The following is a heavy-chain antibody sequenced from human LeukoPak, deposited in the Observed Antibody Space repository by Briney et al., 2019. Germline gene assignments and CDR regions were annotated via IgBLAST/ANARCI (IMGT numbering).Heavy chain of an antibody. CDR1: GGSISSYY. CDR3: VRAVAATRIDF. J-gene: IGHJ4*02. Sequence: SETLSLTCTVSGGSISSYYWSWIRQPPGKGLEWIGYIYYSGSTNYNPSLKSRLTISVDTSKNQFSLKVSSVTAADTAVYYCVRAVAATRIDFWGQGTLVTVSS. CDR2: IYYSGST. V-gene: IGHV4-59*01. D-gene: IGHD6-19*01.